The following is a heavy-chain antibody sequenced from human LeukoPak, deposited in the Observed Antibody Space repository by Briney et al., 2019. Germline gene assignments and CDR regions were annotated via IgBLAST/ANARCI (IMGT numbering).Heavy chain of an antibody. J-gene: IGHJ3*02. CDR3: ARGGSSGYHYNAFDI. Sequence: PGGSLRLSCAASGFSFSGHEMNWVRQAPGKGLEWVSYISISGTTVFYADSVKGRFTISRDTSRPSLYLQMNSLRAEDTAVYYCARGGSSGYHYNAFDIWGLGTMVTVSS. CDR2: ISISGTTV. CDR1: GFSFSGHE. D-gene: IGHD3-22*01. V-gene: IGHV3-48*03.